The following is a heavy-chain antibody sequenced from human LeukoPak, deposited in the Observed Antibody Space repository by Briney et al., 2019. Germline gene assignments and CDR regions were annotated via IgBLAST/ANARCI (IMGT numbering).Heavy chain of an antibody. Sequence: PGGSLRLSCAAPGFTFSNYVMTWVRQAPGKGLEWVSAISASGGSTYYADSVKGRFTISRDNSKNTLSLQMSSLRAEDTAVYYCAKGRGGTYYFDYWGQGTLVTVSS. V-gene: IGHV3-23*01. CDR3: AKGRGGTYYFDY. D-gene: IGHD2-15*01. J-gene: IGHJ4*02. CDR1: GFTFSNYV. CDR2: ISASGGST.